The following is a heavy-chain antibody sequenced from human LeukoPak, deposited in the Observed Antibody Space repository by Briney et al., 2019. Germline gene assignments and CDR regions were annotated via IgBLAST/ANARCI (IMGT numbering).Heavy chain of an antibody. CDR3: ARGYSSNWYPYYFDY. D-gene: IGHD6-13*01. V-gene: IGHV3-33*01. Sequence: GGSLRLSCAASGFTFSSYGMHWVRQAPGKGLEWVAVIWYDGSNKYYADSVKGGFTISRDNSKSTLSPQMNSEKPEGRAVYYCARGYSSNWYPYYFDYWGQGTLVTVSS. J-gene: IGHJ4*02. CDR1: GFTFSSYG. CDR2: IWYDGSNK.